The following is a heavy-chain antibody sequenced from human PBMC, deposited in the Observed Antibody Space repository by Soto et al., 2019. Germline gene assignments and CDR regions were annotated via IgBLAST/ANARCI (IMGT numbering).Heavy chain of an antibody. CDR3: ARDVSGSMGRYYYYGMYV. D-gene: IGHD3-10*01. Sequence: ETLSLTCAFSGGSISSRNWWSWVRQPPGKGLEGIGEMYYSGSPNYNPSLKSQVTISVDKSKNQFSLKLSSVTAADTAVYYCARDVSGSMGRYYYYGMYVWGQGTMVTVS. J-gene: IGHJ6*02. CDR1: GGSISSRNW. V-gene: IGHV4-4*02. CDR2: MYYSGSP.